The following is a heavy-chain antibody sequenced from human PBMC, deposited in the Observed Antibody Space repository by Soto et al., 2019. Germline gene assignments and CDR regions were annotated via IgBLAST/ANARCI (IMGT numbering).Heavy chain of an antibody. J-gene: IGHJ4*02. CDR1: GGSLSGYY. D-gene: IGHD5-12*01. Sequence: QVQLQQWGAGLLKPSETLSLNCAVNGGSLSGYYWSWIRQPPGKGLEWIGEIKDGGYTNYSPSLKSRATISSDTSNNQFSLRLNSVTAADTGLYYCARGQEGVEATHWDQGALVTVSS. CDR3: ARGQEGVEATH. V-gene: IGHV4-34*01. CDR2: IKDGGYT.